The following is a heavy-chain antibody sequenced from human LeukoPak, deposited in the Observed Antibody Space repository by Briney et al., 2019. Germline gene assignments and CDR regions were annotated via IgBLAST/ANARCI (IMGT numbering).Heavy chain of an antibody. CDR3: AKSRSGSANWALQIFDN. J-gene: IGHJ4*02. Sequence: GGSLRLSCAASGFTFSSYGMSWVRQAPGKGLEWVSGISGSGGSTYYADSVKGRFTISRDNSKNTLYLQMNSLRAEDTAVYFCAKSRSGSANWALQIFDNWGQGTLVTVSS. CDR2: ISGSGGST. V-gene: IGHV3-23*01. D-gene: IGHD1-1*01. CDR1: GFTFSSYG.